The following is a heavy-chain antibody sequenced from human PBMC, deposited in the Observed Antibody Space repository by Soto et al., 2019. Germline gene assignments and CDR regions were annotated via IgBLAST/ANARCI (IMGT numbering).Heavy chain of an antibody. CDR3: AKGGLLRFLEWLPDYYYGRDV. J-gene: IGHJ6*02. D-gene: IGHD3-3*01. Sequence: PGGSLRLSCAASGFTFSSYAMSWVRQAPGKGLEWVSAISGSGGSTYYADSVKGRFTISRDNSKNTLYLQMNSLRAEDTAVYYCAKGGLLRFLEWLPDYYYGRDVWGQGTTVTVSS. CDR2: ISGSGGST. CDR1: GFTFSSYA. V-gene: IGHV3-23*01.